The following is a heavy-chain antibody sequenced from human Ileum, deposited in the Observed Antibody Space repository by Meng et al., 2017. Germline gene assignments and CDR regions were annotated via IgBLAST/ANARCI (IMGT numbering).Heavy chain of an antibody. Sequence: VQLQALARRRVESAGSLCRTYDVSGCTSSRSGWWRWCRQRLGKARGWISELTLGGRLNYTAALKSRVTMLVEKSNAHSYMELSSVAAADPAVYDCANIFDSWGQGTLVTVSS. V-gene: IGHV4-4*02. CDR2: LTLGGRL. CDR3: ANIFDS. J-gene: IGHJ5*01. CDR1: GCTSSRSGW.